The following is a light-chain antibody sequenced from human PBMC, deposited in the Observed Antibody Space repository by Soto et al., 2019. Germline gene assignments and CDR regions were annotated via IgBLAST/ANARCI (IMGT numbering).Light chain of an antibody. J-gene: IGKJ1*01. CDR1: QSVSTN. V-gene: IGKV3-15*01. CDR2: GAS. Sequence: VMTQPPATLSVSPGERVTLSCRASQSVSTNLAWYQQRPGQAPRLLIYGASNRATGIPARFSGSGSGTDFSLTITSLQSEDFAVYYCQQYNDWPPWTFGQGTKVDIK. CDR3: QQYNDWPPWT.